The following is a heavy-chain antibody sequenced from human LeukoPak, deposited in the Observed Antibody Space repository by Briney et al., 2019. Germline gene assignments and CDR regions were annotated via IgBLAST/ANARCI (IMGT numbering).Heavy chain of an antibody. CDR2: INPSGGST. J-gene: IGHJ5*02. CDR3: ARDLHYYGSGIVWFDP. CDR1: GYTFTSYY. Sequence: ASVKVSCKASGYTFTSYYMHWVRQAPGQGLEWTGIINPSGGSTSYAQKFQGRVTMTRNTSISTAYMELSRLRSDDTAVYYCARDLHYYGSGIVWFDPWGQGTLVTVSS. V-gene: IGHV1-46*01. D-gene: IGHD3-10*01.